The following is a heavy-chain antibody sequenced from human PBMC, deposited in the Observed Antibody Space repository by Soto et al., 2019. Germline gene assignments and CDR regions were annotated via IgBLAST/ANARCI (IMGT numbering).Heavy chain of an antibody. CDR1: GGSISSYY. CDR2: IYYSGST. D-gene: IGHD6-13*01. Sequence: SETLSLTCTVSGGSISSYYWSWIRQPPGKGLEWIGYIYYSGSTNYNPSLKSRVTISVDTSKNQLSLKPSSVTAADTAVYYCARAFSSSWYVHDAFDIWGQGTMVTVSS. J-gene: IGHJ3*02. V-gene: IGHV4-59*01. CDR3: ARAFSSSWYVHDAFDI.